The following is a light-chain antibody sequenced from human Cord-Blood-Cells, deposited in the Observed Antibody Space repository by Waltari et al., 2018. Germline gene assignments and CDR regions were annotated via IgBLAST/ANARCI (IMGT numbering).Light chain of an antibody. Sequence: DIQMTQSPSSWSASVGARVTITCRASQSMSSYLNWYQQKPGKAPKLLIYAASSLQSGVPSRFSGSGSETDFNLTSSSLQREDCATYYCQQRYSTWTFGQGTKVEIK. J-gene: IGKJ1*01. CDR1: QSMSSY. CDR3: QQRYSTWT. CDR2: AAS. V-gene: IGKV1-39*01.